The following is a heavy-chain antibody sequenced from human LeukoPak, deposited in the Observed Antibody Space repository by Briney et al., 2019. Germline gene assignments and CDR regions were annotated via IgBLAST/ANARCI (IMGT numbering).Heavy chain of an antibody. CDR2: IRYDGSNK. D-gene: IGHD3/OR15-3a*01. Sequence: GGSLRLSCAASGFTFSSYGMHWVRQAPGKGLEWVAFIRYDGSNKYYADSVKGRFTISRDNSKNTLYLQMNSLRAEDTAVYYCAKARTGVDVGPSDWGQGTLVTVSS. CDR3: AKARTGVDVGPSD. V-gene: IGHV3-30*02. J-gene: IGHJ4*02. CDR1: GFTFSSYG.